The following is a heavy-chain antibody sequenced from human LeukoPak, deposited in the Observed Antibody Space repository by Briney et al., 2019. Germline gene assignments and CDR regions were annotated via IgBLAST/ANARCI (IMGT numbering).Heavy chain of an antibody. V-gene: IGHV1-18*01. J-gene: IGHJ4*02. CDR1: GYTFTSYG. D-gene: IGHD3-22*01. Sequence: ASVKVSCKASGYTFTSYGISWVRQAPGQGLEWMGWINPYNGHTDYAQKFQGRVTMTTVTSTTTAYMELRSLRSDDTAVYYCARDEHYYDNSDPKYHFDSWGQGTLVTVSS. CDR2: INPYNGHT. CDR3: ARDEHYYDNSDPKYHFDS.